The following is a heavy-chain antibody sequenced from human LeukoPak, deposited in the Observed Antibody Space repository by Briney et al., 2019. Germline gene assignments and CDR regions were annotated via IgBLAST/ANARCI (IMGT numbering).Heavy chain of an antibody. V-gene: IGHV4-59*01. CDR2: IYYSGST. CDR1: GGSFSGYY. D-gene: IGHD1-26*01. CDR3: ARDLGSSGDY. J-gene: IGHJ4*02. Sequence: SETLSLTCAVYGGSFSGYYWSWIRQPPGKGLEWIGYIYYSGSTNYNPSLKSRVTISVDTSKNQFSLKLSSVTAADTAVYYCARDLGSSGDYWGQGTLVTVSS.